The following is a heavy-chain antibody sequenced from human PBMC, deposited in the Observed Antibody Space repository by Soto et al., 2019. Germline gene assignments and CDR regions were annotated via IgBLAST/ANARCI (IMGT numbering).Heavy chain of an antibody. V-gene: IGHV4-59*01. CDR2: IYYSGST. CDR3: ARASYYDILTVYQTRGGSDY. D-gene: IGHD3-9*01. Sequence: SETVSLTCTVSGGSISSYYWSWIRQPPGKGLEWIGYIYYSGSTNYNPSLKSRVTISVDTSKNQFSLKLSSVTAADTAVYYCARASYYDILTVYQTRGGSDYWCQGTLVTVSS. J-gene: IGHJ4*02. CDR1: GGSISSYY.